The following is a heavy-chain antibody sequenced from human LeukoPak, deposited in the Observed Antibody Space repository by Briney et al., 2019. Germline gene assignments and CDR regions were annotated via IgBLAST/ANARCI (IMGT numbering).Heavy chain of an antibody. D-gene: IGHD5-12*01. V-gene: IGHV4-30-4*01. CDR3: ARDIRGYSGYDYFDY. CDR2: IYYSGST. CDR1: GGSISSGDYY. Sequence: SETLTLTCTVSGGSISSGDYYWRWIRQPPGKGLEWLGYIYYSGSTYYNPSLKSRVTISVDTSKNQFSLKLSSVTAADTAVYYCARDIRGYSGYDYFDYWGQGTLVTVSS. J-gene: IGHJ4*02.